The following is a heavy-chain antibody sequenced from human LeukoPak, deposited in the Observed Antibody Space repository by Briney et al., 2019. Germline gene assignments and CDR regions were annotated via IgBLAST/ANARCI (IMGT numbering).Heavy chain of an antibody. D-gene: IGHD3-10*01. CDR1: GFTFSSYA. J-gene: IGHJ4*02. V-gene: IGHV3-23*01. CDR3: ARLPMVRGVIHLDC. CDR2: VSASGGST. Sequence: GGSLRLSCAASGFTFSSYAMNWVRQAPGKGLERVSTVSASGGSTYYADSVEGRFTISRDNSKNTLYLQMNSLRTDDTAVYFCARLPMVRGVIHLDCWGQGTLVTVSS.